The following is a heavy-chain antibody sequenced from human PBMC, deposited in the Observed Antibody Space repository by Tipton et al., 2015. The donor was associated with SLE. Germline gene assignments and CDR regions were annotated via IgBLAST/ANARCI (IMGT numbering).Heavy chain of an antibody. CDR1: GFSVSSNY. J-gene: IGHJ4*02. CDR3: ARGRGGEFLDY. V-gene: IGHV3-66*01. CDR2: VFNAGAT. D-gene: IGHD3-16*01. Sequence: SLRLSCAASGFSVSSNYVSWIRQAPGKGLEGVSVVFNAGATYYADSVKGRFTISRDNSKNTVSLQMNSLRVEDTAGYFCARGRGGEFLDYWGQGTLVTVSS.